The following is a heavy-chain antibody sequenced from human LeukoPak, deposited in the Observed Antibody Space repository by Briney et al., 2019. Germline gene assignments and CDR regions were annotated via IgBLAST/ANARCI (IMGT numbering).Heavy chain of an antibody. J-gene: IGHJ4*02. Sequence: GGSLRLSCAASGLTVSSNYMSWVRHPRGKVLEWGSVVYSGGSTSYAAPVKGRFTISGAKSTHTLYLQMNSLRAEDTAVYYCARTPQYWAEDTSYFDYWGQGTLVTVSS. V-gene: IGHV3-53*01. CDR3: ARTPQYWAEDTSYFDY. D-gene: IGHD5-18*01. CDR1: GLTVSSNY. CDR2: VYSGGST.